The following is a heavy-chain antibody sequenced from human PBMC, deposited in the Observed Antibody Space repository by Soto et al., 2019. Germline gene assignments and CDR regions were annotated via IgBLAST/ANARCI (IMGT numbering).Heavy chain of an antibody. CDR1: GFSVTNNY. V-gene: IGHV3-66*01. Sequence: EVQVVESGGGLVQPGGSLRLSCAASGFSVTNNYMNWVRQDPGKGLEWVSIIDIGGNTYYADSVKDRFTISRDNSRNTRYLHMDSVRAEDTAVYYCARGRGSTGYLGREHYFDYWGQGTLVTVSP. J-gene: IGHJ4*02. D-gene: IGHD2-2*01. CDR3: ARGRGSTGYLGREHYFDY. CDR2: IDIGGNT.